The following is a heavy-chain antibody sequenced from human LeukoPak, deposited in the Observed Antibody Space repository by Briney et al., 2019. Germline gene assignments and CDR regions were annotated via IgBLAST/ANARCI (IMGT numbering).Heavy chain of an antibody. CDR2: IWFDGSVK. Sequence: GGSLRLSCAASGFTFNTHGMHWVRQAPGKGLEWVAAIWFDGSVKHYSDAVKGRFTISRDNSLDTLYLQMNSLRAEDTAVYYCARGSITMVRGPKGVFDYWGQGTLVTVSS. CDR3: ARGSITMVRGPKGVFDY. V-gene: IGHV3-33*08. CDR1: GFTFNTHG. D-gene: IGHD3-10*01. J-gene: IGHJ4*02.